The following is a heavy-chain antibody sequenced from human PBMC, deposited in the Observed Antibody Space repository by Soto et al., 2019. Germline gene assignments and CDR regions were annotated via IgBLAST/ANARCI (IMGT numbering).Heavy chain of an antibody. J-gene: IGHJ4*02. CDR3: ARGVCGGDCYPYFDY. V-gene: IGHV1-18*01. Sequence: ASVKVSCKASGYTFSSYGISWVRQAPGQGLEWMGWISAYNRNTNYAQKLQGRVTMTTDTSTSTAYMELRSLRSDDTAVYYCARGVCGGDCYPYFDYWGQGTLVTVSS. CDR1: GYTFSSYG. CDR2: ISAYNRNT. D-gene: IGHD2-21*02.